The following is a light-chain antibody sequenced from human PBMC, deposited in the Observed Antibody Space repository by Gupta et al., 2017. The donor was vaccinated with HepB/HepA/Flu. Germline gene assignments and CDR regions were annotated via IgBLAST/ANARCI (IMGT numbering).Light chain of an antibody. V-gene: IGKV1-39*01. CDR1: QSISSY. Sequence: IQMTQSPSSLSASVGDRVTITCRASQSISSYLNWYQQKPGNAPKLLIYAASSLQSGVPSRFSGSGSCTDFTLTISSLQPADFSTYYCQQSYSTPPVTFGGGTKVEIK. CDR2: AAS. J-gene: IGKJ4*01. CDR3: QQSYSTPPVT.